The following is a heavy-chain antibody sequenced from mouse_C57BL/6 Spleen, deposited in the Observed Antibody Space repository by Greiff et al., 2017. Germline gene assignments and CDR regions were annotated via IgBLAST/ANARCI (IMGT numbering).Heavy chain of an antibody. Sequence: VQLQQSGPELVKPGASVKISCKASGYTFTDYYMNWVKQSHGKSLEWIGDINPNNGGTSYNQKFKGKATLTVDKSSSTAYMELRSLTSEDSAVYYCARVLRLRDYYAMDYWGQGTSVTVSS. J-gene: IGHJ4*01. D-gene: IGHD3-2*02. V-gene: IGHV1-26*01. CDR1: GYTFTDYY. CDR2: INPNNGGT. CDR3: ARVLRLRDYYAMDY.